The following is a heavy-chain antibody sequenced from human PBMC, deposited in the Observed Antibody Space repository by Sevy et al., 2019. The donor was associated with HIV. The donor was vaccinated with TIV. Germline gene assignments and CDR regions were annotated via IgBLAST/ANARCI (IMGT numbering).Heavy chain of an antibody. CDR2: ILYSGSA. D-gene: IGHD3-10*01. CDR3: ARFVVRGVTPQGFDI. CDR1: GGSVRNENYY. J-gene: IGHJ4*02. V-gene: IGHV4-61*01. Sequence: SETLSLTCTVSGGSVRNENYYWSWTRQRPGKGLEWIRKILYSGSANYNPSLESRVTISIDTSKNRFSLKMNSVTAADTAVYSCARFVVRGVTPQGFDIWGQGTLVTVSS.